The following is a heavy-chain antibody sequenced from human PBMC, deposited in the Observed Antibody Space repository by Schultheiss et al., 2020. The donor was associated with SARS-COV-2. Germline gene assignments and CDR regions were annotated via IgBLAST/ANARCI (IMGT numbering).Heavy chain of an antibody. V-gene: IGHV4-59*08. CDR1: GGSISSYY. CDR2: IYYSGST. Sequence: SETLSLTCTVSGGSISSYYWSWIRQPPGKGLEWIGYIYYSGSTNYNPSLKSRVTISVDTSRNQFSLKLSSVTAADTAVYYCGRRAVAGTGWFDPWGQGTLVTVSS. CDR3: GRRAVAGTGWFDP. D-gene: IGHD6-19*01. J-gene: IGHJ5*02.